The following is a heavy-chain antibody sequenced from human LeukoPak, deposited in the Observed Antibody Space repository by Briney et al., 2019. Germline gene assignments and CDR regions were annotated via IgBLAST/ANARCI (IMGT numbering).Heavy chain of an antibody. Sequence: PGGSLRLSCAASGFTFSSYGMHCVRQAPGKGLEWVAVIWYDGSNKYYADSVKGRFTISRDNSKNTLYLQMNSLRAEDTAVYYCARDLGSGTYSSYFDYWGQGTLVTVSS. CDR3: ARDLGSGTYSSYFDY. CDR2: IWYDGSNK. J-gene: IGHJ4*02. V-gene: IGHV3-33*01. CDR1: GFTFSSYG. D-gene: IGHD1-26*01.